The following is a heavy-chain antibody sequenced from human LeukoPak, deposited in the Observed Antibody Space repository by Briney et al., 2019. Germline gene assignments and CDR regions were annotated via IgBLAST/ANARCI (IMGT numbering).Heavy chain of an antibody. CDR2: ISSSSYI. CDR3: ARAIYDILTCYCFDY. V-gene: IGHV3-69-1*01. Sequence: PGGSLRLSCVGSGFALSNYHVTWVRQAPGKGLEWVSSISSSSYIYYADSVKGRFTISRDNAKNSLYLQMNSLRAEDTAVYYCARAIYDILTCYCFDYWGQGTLVTVSS. D-gene: IGHD3-9*01. J-gene: IGHJ4*02. CDR1: GFALSNYH.